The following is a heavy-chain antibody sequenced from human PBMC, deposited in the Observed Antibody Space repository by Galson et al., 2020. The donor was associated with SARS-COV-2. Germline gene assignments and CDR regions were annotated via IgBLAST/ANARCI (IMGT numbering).Heavy chain of an antibody. CDR3: ARDEGIRGYNYGRLYYGMDV. CDR1: GFHFSTYS. J-gene: IGHJ6*02. CDR2: ISTSSSYT. V-gene: IGHV3-21*01. Sequence: GESLKISCAASGFHFSTYSMNWVRLAPGKGLEWVSSISTSSSYTYYVDSVKGRFSISRDNPRNSLYLQMNSLRAEDTAVYYCARDEGIRGYNYGRLYYGMDVWGQGTTVTVSS. D-gene: IGHD5-18*01.